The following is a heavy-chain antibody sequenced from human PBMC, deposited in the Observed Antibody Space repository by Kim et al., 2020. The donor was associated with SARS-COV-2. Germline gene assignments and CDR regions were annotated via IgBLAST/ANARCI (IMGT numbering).Heavy chain of an antibody. V-gene: IGHV3-49*03. CDR1: GLNFGDYA. CDR3: TSGPHYYDTAAYYHDY. Sequence: GGSLRLSCTTSGLNFGDYAMSWFRQAPGKGLEWVAFIRSKRYGETSEYAASVKSRFTISRDDSKRIAYLQMNGLKTEDTAVYYCTSGPHYYDTAAYYHDYWGQGTLVTVSS. D-gene: IGHD3-22*01. J-gene: IGHJ4*02. CDR2: IRSKRYGETS.